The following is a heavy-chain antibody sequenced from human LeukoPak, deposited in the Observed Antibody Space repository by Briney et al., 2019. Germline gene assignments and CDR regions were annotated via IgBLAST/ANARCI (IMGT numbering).Heavy chain of an antibody. CDR3: ARRRDYYDSSGYYWVIDY. CDR1: GFPFSDSW. J-gene: IGHJ4*02. Sequence: GGSLRLSCAASGFPFSDSWMDWVRQAPGKGMEWVANIKQDGSEKHYADSVKGRFTISRDNAKNSLYLQMNSLRAEDTALYYCARRRDYYDSSGYYWVIDYWGQGTLVTVSS. D-gene: IGHD3-22*01. CDR2: IKQDGSEK. V-gene: IGHV3-7*03.